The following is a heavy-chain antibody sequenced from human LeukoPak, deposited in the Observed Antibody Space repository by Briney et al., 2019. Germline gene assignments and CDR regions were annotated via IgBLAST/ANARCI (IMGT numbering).Heavy chain of an antibody. J-gene: IGHJ4*02. CDR3: AKRRLVRGVITDYYFDY. CDR2: TSGSGGST. Sequence: TGGSLRLSCGASGFTFSTYAMSWVRQAPGKGLEWVSTTSGSGGSTSYADSVKGRFTISRDNSKNTLYLQMNSLGAEDTALYHCAKRRLVRGVITDYYFDYWGQGTLVTVSS. V-gene: IGHV3-23*01. D-gene: IGHD3-10*01. CDR1: GFTFSTYA.